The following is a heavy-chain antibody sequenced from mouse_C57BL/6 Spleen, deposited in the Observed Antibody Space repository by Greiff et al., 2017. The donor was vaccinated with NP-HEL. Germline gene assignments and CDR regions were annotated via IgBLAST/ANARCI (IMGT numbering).Heavy chain of an antibody. CDR3: ARRGDITGDWYFDV. CDR1: EYEFPSHD. Sequence: DVQLVESGGGLVQPGESLKLSCESNEYEFPSHDMSWVRKTPEKRLELVAAINSDGGSTYYPDTMERRFIISRDNTKKTLYLQMSSLRSEDTALYYCARRGDITGDWYFDVWGTGTTVTVSS. V-gene: IGHV5-2*01. CDR2: INSDGGST. J-gene: IGHJ1*03. D-gene: IGHD1-3*01.